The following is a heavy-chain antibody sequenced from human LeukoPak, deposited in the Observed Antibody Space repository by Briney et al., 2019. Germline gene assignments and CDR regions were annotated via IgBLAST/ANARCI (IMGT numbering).Heavy chain of an antibody. CDR1: GYSFTSFW. CDR3: ARHADPPVDYYYYYGMDV. V-gene: IGHV5-51*01. CDR2: IYPGDSDT. Sequence: GESLKISCKGSGYSFTSFWIGWVRQMPGKGLEWMGIIYPGDSDTRYSPSFQGQVTISADKSISTAYLQWSSLKASDTAMYYCARHADPPVDYYYYYGMDVWGQGTTVTVSS. J-gene: IGHJ6*02.